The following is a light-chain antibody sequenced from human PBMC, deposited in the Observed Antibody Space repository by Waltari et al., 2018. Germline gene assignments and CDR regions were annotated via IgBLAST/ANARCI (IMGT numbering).Light chain of an antibody. V-gene: IGLV2-11*01. CDR1: TGVVGGTNS. CDR3: CSYAGSYTWV. CDR2: DLS. Sequence: QSALTQPRSVSGSPGQSVTISCPGTTGVVGGTNSVAWNQQHPGNAPKVMIYDLSRRPSGVPDRFSGSRSANTASLTISGLQAEDEADYYCCSYAGSYTWVFGGGTKVTVL. J-gene: IGLJ3*02.